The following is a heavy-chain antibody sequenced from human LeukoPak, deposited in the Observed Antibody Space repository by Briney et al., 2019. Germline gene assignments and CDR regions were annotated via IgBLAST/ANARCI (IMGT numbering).Heavy chain of an antibody. D-gene: IGHD3-10*01. J-gene: IGHJ4*02. Sequence: SETLSLTCTVSGGSVFSGNDHWSWIRQPPGKGLEWIGYVYYSGSTNYNPSLKSRVTMSVDTSKNQFSLKLSSVTAADTAVYYCARQRGYGSGSYYPYYFDYWGQGTLVTVSS. V-gene: IGHV4-61*01. CDR1: GGSVFSGNDH. CDR2: VYYSGST. CDR3: ARQRGYGSGSYYPYYFDY.